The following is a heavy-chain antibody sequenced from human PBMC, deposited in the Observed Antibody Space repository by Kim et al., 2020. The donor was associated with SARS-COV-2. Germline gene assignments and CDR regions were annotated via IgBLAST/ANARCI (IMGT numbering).Heavy chain of an antibody. Sequence: SETLSPTCTVSGGSISSSSYYWGWIRQPPGKGLEWIGSIYYSGSTYYNPSLKSRVTISVDTSKNQFSLKLSSVTAADTAVYYCARVVFDSSGFDYWGQGT. J-gene: IGHJ4*02. V-gene: IGHV4-39*07. CDR1: GGSISSSSYY. CDR2: IYYSGST. CDR3: ARVVFDSSGFDY. D-gene: IGHD3-22*01.